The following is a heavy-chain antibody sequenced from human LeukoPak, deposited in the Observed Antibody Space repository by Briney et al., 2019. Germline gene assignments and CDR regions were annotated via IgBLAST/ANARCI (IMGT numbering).Heavy chain of an antibody. CDR1: GFTFSAYA. CDR3: CGVGYCYDTDCYAHY. J-gene: IGHJ4*02. Sequence: AGRSLRLSCVASGFTFSAYAIHWVRQAPGKGLEWVAVVSADGRNKYYADSVQGRFTISRDNSNNTLYLQMSGLRAGDTALYYCCGVGYCYDTDCYAHYWGQGTLVTVSS. D-gene: IGHD2-8*02. V-gene: IGHV3-30-3*01. CDR2: VSADGRNK.